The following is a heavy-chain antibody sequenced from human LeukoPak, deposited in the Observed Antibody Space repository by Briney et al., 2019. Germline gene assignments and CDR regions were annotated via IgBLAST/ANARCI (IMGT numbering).Heavy chain of an antibody. CDR2: INAGNGNT. Sequence: ASVKVSCKASGYTFTSYAVHWVRQAPGQRLEWMGWINAGNGNTKYSQKFQGRVTITRDTSASTAYMELSSLRSEDTAVYYCARVDTAMVIGYWGQGTLVTVSS. J-gene: IGHJ4*02. CDR1: GYTFTSYA. V-gene: IGHV1-3*01. D-gene: IGHD5-18*01. CDR3: ARVDTAMVIGY.